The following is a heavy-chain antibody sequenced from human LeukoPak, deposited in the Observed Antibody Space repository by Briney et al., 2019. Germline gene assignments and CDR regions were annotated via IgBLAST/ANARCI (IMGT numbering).Heavy chain of an antibody. CDR2: ISHDGNSK. D-gene: IGHD4-17*01. V-gene: IGHV3-30*18. CDR3: ANEIRPNDY. CDR1: GFTLSTCG. Sequence: PGGSLRLSCAASGFTLSTCGMHWVRQAPGKGLEWVAMISHDGNSKQYADFAKGRFTISRDNSKNTLYLQMNSLRAEDTAVYYCANEIRPNDYWGQGTQVTVSS. J-gene: IGHJ4*02.